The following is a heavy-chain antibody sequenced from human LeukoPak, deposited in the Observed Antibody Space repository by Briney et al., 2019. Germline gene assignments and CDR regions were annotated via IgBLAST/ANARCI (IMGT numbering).Heavy chain of an antibody. Sequence: PGGSLRLSCAASGFTFSDFAMAWVRQAPGKGLKWVSAISSGGGSTFYADSVKGRFTISRDNSRTSLYLLMNSLRAEDTSVYYCAKSMGSVDFDYCGQGTLVTVSS. CDR3: AKSMGSVDFDY. D-gene: IGHD2/OR15-2a*01. CDR1: GFTFSDFA. J-gene: IGHJ4*02. V-gene: IGHV3-23*01. CDR2: ISSGGGST.